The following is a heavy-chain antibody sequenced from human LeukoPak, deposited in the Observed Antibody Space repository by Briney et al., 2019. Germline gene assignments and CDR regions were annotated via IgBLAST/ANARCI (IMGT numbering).Heavy chain of an antibody. CDR1: GFTFSSYW. D-gene: IGHD6-19*01. J-gene: IGHJ3*02. V-gene: IGHV3-7*01. CDR2: IQQDGREK. Sequence: GGSLRLSCAASGFTFSSYWMTWVRQAPGKGLGWVANIQQDGREKYYVDSVKGRFTISRDNAKNSLYLQMNSLRAEDTAVYYCARDSYSSGWDAFDIWGQGTMVTVSS. CDR3: ARDSYSSGWDAFDI.